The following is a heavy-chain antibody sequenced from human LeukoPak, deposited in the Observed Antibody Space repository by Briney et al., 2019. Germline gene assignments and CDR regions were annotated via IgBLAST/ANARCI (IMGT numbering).Heavy chain of an antibody. CDR1: GFSLSTSGMG. CDR2: IYWSDEK. Sequence: SGPTLVKPTQTLTLTCSFPGFSLSTSGMGVGWIRQPPGKALEWLALIYWSDEKSYSPSLNSRLTITKDTSKNQVVLMMTNMDPVDTATYYCGHQTWGSSVDYWGQGTLVTVSS. CDR3: GHQTWGSSVDY. J-gene: IGHJ4*02. D-gene: IGHD5/OR15-5a*01. V-gene: IGHV2-5*01.